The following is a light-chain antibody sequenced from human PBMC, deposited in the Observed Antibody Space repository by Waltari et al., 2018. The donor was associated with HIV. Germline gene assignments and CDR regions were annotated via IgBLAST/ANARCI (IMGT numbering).Light chain of an antibody. Sequence: QSVLTQPPSLSGAPGKRATTPSIGTSPNTGPDSDVHWYRQVSGAAPKPLIYRTDARPSGVPDRFFGSRSGASASLVINGLQTDDEADYYCQSYDSSLFWVFGGGTKLTVL. J-gene: IGLJ2*01. V-gene: IGLV1-40*01. CDR2: RTD. CDR3: QSYDSSLFWV. CDR1: SPNTGPDSD.